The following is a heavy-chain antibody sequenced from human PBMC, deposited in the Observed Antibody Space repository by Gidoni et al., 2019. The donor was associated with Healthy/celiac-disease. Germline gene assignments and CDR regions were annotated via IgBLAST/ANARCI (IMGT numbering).Heavy chain of an antibody. CDR3: ARDLVGAYCGGDCYPDAFDI. D-gene: IGHD2-21*02. J-gene: IGHJ3*02. Sequence: EVQLVESGGGFVQPGGSLRLCCAASGFTFSSDSMHWVRQAPGKGLEWVSYLSSSSSTIYYADSVKGRFTISRDNAKNSLYLQMNSLRAEDTAVYYCARDLVGAYCGGDCYPDAFDIWGQGTMVTVSS. V-gene: IGHV3-48*01. CDR1: GFTFSSDS. CDR2: LSSSSSTI.